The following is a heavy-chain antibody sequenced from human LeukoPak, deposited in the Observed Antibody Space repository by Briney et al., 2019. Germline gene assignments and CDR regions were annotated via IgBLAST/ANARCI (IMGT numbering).Heavy chain of an antibody. D-gene: IGHD2-2*01. V-gene: IGHV1-2*06. CDR1: GYTFTGYH. CDR2: INPNSGDT. Sequence: ASVKVSCKASGYTFTGYHMHWVRQAPGQGLEWMGRINPNSGDTNYAQKFQGRVAMTRDTSISTAFMELTRLRSDDTAVYYCARDYCSSTSCLFDYWGQGTLVTVS. J-gene: IGHJ4*02. CDR3: ARDYCSSTSCLFDY.